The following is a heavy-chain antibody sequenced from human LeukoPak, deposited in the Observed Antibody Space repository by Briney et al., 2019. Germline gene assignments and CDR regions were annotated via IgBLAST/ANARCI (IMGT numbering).Heavy chain of an antibody. CDR2: ISVSGGST. CDR1: GFTFSSYG. Sequence: GGSLRLSCAASGFTFSSYGMSWVRQAPGKGLECVSAISVSGGSTYYADSVKGRFTISRDNSKNTLYLQMNRLRAEDTAVYYCAKREGHSGSYSKGGGDAFDIWGQGKMVTVSS. D-gene: IGHD1-26*01. CDR3: AKREGHSGSYSKGGGDAFDI. V-gene: IGHV3-23*01. J-gene: IGHJ3*02.